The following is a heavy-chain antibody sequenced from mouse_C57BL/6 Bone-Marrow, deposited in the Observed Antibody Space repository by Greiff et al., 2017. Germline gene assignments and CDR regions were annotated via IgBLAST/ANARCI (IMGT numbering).Heavy chain of an antibody. CDR1: GYTFTSYG. Sequence: QVQLQQSGAELARPGASVKLSCKASGYTFTSYGISWVKQRTGQGLEWIGEIYPRSGNTYYNEKFKGKATLTADKSSSTAYMELRSLTCEDSAVYFCARFYYGYDGWLAYWGQGTLVTVSA. CDR3: ARFYYGYDGWLAY. V-gene: IGHV1-81*01. D-gene: IGHD2-2*01. J-gene: IGHJ3*01. CDR2: IYPRSGNT.